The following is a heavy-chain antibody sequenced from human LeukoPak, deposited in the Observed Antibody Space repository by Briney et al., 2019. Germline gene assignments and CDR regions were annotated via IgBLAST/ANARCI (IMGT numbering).Heavy chain of an antibody. J-gene: IGHJ6*03. Sequence: PSETLSLTCAVYGGSFSGYYWSWIRQPPGKGLEWIGEINHSGSTNYNPSLKSRVTVSVDTSKNQFSLKLSSVTAADTAVYYCARGGYAYYYYHYMDVWGKGTTVTVSS. CDR1: GGSFSGYY. CDR3: ARGGYAYYYYHYMDV. CDR2: INHSGST. V-gene: IGHV4-34*01. D-gene: IGHD5-18*01.